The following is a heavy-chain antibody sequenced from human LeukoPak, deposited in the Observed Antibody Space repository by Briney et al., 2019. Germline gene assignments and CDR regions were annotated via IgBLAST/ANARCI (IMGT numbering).Heavy chain of an antibody. D-gene: IGHD3-9*01. CDR1: GFTFSSYW. Sequence: GGSLRLSCVASGFTFSSYWMHWVRQDPRKGLVWVSRINGDGRNINYADSVRGRFTISRDNAKNTLYLQMNTLRVEDTAVYYCTRDLMDYDISTGLHHYYMDVWGQGTTVTVSS. J-gene: IGHJ6*02. CDR3: TRDLMDYDISTGLHHYYMDV. CDR2: INGDGRNI. V-gene: IGHV3-74*01.